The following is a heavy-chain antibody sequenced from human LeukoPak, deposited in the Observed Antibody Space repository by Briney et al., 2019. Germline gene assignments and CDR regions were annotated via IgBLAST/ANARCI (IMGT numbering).Heavy chain of an antibody. CDR3: ARSSSSTSLDAFDI. CDR1: GYSFTSYW. V-gene: IGHV5-51*01. CDR2: IYPGDSDT. J-gene: IGHJ3*02. D-gene: IGHD2-2*01. Sequence: GASLQISCKGSGYSFTSYWIGWVRQLPGKGLEWMGIIYPGDSDTRYSPSFQGQVTISADKSISTAYLQWSSLKASDTAMYYCARSSSSTSLDAFDIWGQGTMVTVSS.